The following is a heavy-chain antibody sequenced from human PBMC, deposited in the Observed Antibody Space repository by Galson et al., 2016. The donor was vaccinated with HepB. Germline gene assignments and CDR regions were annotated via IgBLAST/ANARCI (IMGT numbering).Heavy chain of an antibody. CDR2: ISSNSSYI. V-gene: IGHV3-21*01. J-gene: IGHJ1*01. CDR1: GFTFSNYS. CDR3: ATRTYYSDTSGFYFQN. Sequence: LRLSCAASGFTFSNYSMNWVRQAPGKGLEWVSFISSNSSYIYYRDSVKGRFTISRDNAKNSLYLQMNSLRAGDTAVYYCATRTYYSDTSGFYFQNWGQGTLVTVSS. D-gene: IGHD3-22*01.